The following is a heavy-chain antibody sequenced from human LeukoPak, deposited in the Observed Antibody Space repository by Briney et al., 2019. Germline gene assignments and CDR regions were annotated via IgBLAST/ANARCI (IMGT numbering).Heavy chain of an antibody. CDR3: ARQIDWKFDY. D-gene: IGHD1-1*01. Sequence: PGGSLRLSCAPSGFTFSSYWMTGVRQAPGKGLEWVANIKQDGSEEYYVDSVKGRFTISKDNAKNSLYLQMNSLRAEDTAVYYCARQIDWKFDYWGQGTLVTVSS. CDR1: GFTFSSYW. V-gene: IGHV3-7*01. CDR2: IKQDGSEE. J-gene: IGHJ4*02.